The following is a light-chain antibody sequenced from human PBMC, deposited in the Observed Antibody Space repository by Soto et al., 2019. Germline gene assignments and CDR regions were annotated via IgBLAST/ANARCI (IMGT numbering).Light chain of an antibody. Sequence: QSVLTQPPSASGTPGQRATMPCSGSTSNIGSNSVCWYQQLPGTAPKLLIYRNDQRPSGVPDRFSGSKSGTSASLAISGLRSEDEAEYYCAAWDDSLTGPVFGGGTKLTVL. CDR2: RND. CDR1: TSNIGSNS. V-gene: IGLV1-47*01. CDR3: AAWDDSLTGPV. J-gene: IGLJ2*01.